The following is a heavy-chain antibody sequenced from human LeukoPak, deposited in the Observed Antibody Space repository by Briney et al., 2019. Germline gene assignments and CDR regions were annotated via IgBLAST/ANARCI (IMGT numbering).Heavy chain of an antibody. V-gene: IGHV3-23*01. D-gene: IGHD6-13*01. CDR3: AKGAAAAPLYYYYYYMDV. CDR1: GFTFSSYA. J-gene: IGHJ6*03. Sequence: GGSLRLSCAASGFTFSSYAMSWVRQAPGKGLEWVSAISGSGGSTYYADSVKGRFTISRDNSKNTLYLQMNSLRAEDTAVYYCAKGAAAAPLYYYYYYMDVWGNGTTVTVSS. CDR2: ISGSGGST.